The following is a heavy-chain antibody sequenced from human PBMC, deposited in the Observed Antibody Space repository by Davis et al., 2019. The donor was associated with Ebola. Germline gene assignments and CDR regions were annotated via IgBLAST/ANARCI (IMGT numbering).Heavy chain of an antibody. CDR1: GFTFSTYS. D-gene: IGHD3-22*01. V-gene: IGHV3-21*01. Sequence: GESLKISCAASGFTFSTYSMSWVRQAPGKGLEWVSSISSDSDYIYYADSAKGRFTISRDNAKNSLYLQMNSLRAEDTALYFCARALPHYYDGTGDYHWGQGTLVTVSS. J-gene: IGHJ5*02. CDR3: ARALPHYYDGTGDYH. CDR2: ISSDSDYI.